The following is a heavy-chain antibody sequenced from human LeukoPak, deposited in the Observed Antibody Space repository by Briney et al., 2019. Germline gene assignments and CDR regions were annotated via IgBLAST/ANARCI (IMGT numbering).Heavy chain of an antibody. D-gene: IGHD3-3*01. J-gene: IGHJ6*03. Sequence: SETLSLTCTVSGGSITSYYWSWIRQPPGKGLEWIGYISYSGSTDYNPSLKSRLTISVDTSRNQFSLKLSSVTAADTAVYYCARMAYYDFWSGYSDYYMDVWGKGTTVTVSS. V-gene: IGHV4-59*01. CDR3: ARMAYYDFWSGYSDYYMDV. CDR2: ISYSGST. CDR1: GGSITSYY.